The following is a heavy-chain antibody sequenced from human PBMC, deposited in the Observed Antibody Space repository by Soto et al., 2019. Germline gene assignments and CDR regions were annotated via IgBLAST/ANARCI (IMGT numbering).Heavy chain of an antibody. Sequence: GRSLRPAWSASGFILSESTIEWVRQLPGKGLEAISAVSTSGRSTYYADSVKDRFTISRGNSKNTLFLQMGSLRPEDTAIYYCVKQAHGLDGVAFDYWGQGTQVTVSS. V-gene: IGHV3-64D*06. J-gene: IGHJ4*02. CDR3: VKQAHGLDGVAFDY. CDR1: GFILSEST. CDR2: VSTSGRST. D-gene: IGHD2-15*01.